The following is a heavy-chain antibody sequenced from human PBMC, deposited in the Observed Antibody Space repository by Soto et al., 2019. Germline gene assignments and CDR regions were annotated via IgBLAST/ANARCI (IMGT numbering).Heavy chain of an antibody. CDR3: ARGVLRFLEWLPTPGDY. J-gene: IGHJ4*02. D-gene: IGHD3-3*01. Sequence: GASVKVSCKASGYTFTSYYMHWVRQAPGQGLEWMGIINPSGGSTSYAQKFQGRVTMTRDTSTSTAYMELSSLRSEDTAVYYCARGVLRFLEWLPTPGDYWGQGTLVTVSS. CDR2: INPSGGST. CDR1: GYTFTSYY. V-gene: IGHV1-46*01.